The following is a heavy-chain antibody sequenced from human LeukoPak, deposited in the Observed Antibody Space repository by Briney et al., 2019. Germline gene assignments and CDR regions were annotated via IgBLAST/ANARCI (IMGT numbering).Heavy chain of an antibody. V-gene: IGHV4-59*01. CDR1: GGSISSYY. Sequence: PSETLFVTWTVSGGSISSYYWSWIRQPPEKGLGWSGSIYYSGGTNYIPSLKSRVTISADTSKNQSSLKLSSLTAADTAVSYCARGYMVRGVIWFDPWGQGTLGNVFS. J-gene: IGHJ5*02. D-gene: IGHD3-10*01. CDR2: IYYSGGT. CDR3: ARGYMVRGVIWFDP.